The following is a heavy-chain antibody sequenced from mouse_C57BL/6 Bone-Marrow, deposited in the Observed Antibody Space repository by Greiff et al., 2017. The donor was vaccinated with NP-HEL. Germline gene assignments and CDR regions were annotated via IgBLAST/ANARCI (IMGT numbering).Heavy chain of an antibody. D-gene: IGHD3-3*01. Sequence: VQLQQSGPELVKPGASVKISCKASGYAFSSSWMNWVKQRPGKGLEWIGRIYPGVGDTNYNGKFKGKATLTADKSSSTAYMQLSIQTSEDSAVYCCASPVGDHYAMDYWGQGTSVTVSS. J-gene: IGHJ4*01. CDR3: ASPVGDHYAMDY. V-gene: IGHV1-82*01. CDR1: GYAFSSSW. CDR2: IYPGVGDT.